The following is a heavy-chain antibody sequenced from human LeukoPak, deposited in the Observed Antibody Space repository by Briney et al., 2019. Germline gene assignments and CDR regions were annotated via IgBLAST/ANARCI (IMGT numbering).Heavy chain of an antibody. CDR3: AKSVVVTPVDWFDP. D-gene: IGHD2-21*02. CDR1: GFTSSSRI. V-gene: IGHV3-30*18. J-gene: IGHJ5*02. Sequence: QPGGSLRLSCAASGFTSSSRIMHWVRQPPGKGLEWAAVISYDGSNKYYADSVKGRFTISRDNSKNTLYLQMNSLRAEDTAVYYCAKSVVVTPVDWFDPWGQGTLVTVSS. CDR2: ISYDGSNK.